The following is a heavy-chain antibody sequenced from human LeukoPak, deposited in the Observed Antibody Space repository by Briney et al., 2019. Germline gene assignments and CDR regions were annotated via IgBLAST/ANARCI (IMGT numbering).Heavy chain of an antibody. CDR3: ARVLYHGGYIQY. Sequence: PGGSLRLSCAASGFTFSNYAMSWVRQAPGKGLEWVSTLSGTGGSTYYADSVEGRFTISRDNSKNTLYLQVSSLRAEDTAVYYCARVLYHGGYIQYWGQGTLVTVSS. CDR2: LSGTGGST. V-gene: IGHV3-23*01. D-gene: IGHD2-2*02. J-gene: IGHJ1*01. CDR1: GFTFSNYA.